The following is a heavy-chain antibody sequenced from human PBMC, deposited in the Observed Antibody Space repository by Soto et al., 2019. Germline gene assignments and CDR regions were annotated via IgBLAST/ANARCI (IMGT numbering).Heavy chain of an antibody. CDR3: AMVSALDFRSGHCVFGRLDS. CDR2: ISATGFSK. V-gene: IGHV3-23*01. Sequence: LRLSCSASGFTFDTHAMAWVRQAPGKGLEWVASISATGFSKYHADSVKGRITISRDNSNNTVYLHMKTLRAEDTAVYNCAMVSALDFRSGHCVFGRLDSWGQGTEVTVSS. D-gene: IGHD3-3*01. J-gene: IGHJ5*01. CDR1: GFTFDTHA.